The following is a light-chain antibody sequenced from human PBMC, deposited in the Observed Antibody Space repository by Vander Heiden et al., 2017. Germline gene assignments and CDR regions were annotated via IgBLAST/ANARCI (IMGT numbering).Light chain of an antibody. CDR1: SSDVGGYNY. Sequence: HSALTQPAPVSGSPGQSITISCTGTSSDVGGYNYVSWYQQHPGKAPKLMIYDVSNRPSGVSNRLSGSKSGNTASLTISGLQAEDEADYYCSSYTSSSTYVFGTGTKVTVL. CDR3: SSYTSSSTYV. J-gene: IGLJ1*01. V-gene: IGLV2-14*03. CDR2: DVS.